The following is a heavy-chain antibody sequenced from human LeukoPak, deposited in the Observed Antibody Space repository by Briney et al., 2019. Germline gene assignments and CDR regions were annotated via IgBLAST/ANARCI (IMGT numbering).Heavy chain of an antibody. CDR2: TSFDGNSK. D-gene: IGHD4/OR15-4a*01. J-gene: IGHJ6*03. CDR1: GFTFNNYA. V-gene: IGHV3-30*15. Sequence: GGSLRLSCAASGFTFNNYAMHWVRQAPGKGLEWVAVTSFDGNSKYYAASVKGRLTVARDNSKNTLYLHMSSLRVEDTALYFCARGDYKYMDVWGRGTTATVSS. CDR3: ARGDYKYMDV.